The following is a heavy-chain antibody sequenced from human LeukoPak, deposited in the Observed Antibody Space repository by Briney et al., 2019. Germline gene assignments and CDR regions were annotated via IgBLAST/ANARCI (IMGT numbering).Heavy chain of an antibody. Sequence: PGGSLRLSCAASGLTFSDFWMHWVRQPPGKGLVWVALVKGDGRTTIYADSVKGRFTISRDNAKNTLYLQMNSLRADDSGVYYCATGHSYAYDYWGQGVLVALSS. V-gene: IGHV3-74*01. CDR2: VKGDGRTT. CDR3: ATGHSYAYDY. D-gene: IGHD5-18*01. CDR1: GLTFSDFW. J-gene: IGHJ4*02.